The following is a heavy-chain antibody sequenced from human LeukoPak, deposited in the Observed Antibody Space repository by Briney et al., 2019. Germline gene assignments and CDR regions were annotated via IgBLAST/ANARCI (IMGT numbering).Heavy chain of an antibody. CDR3: ARLRLMGGWFDP. Sequence: GGSLRLSCAASGFTFSSYWMHWVRQAPGKGLVWVSRINSDGSSTSYADSVKGRFTISRDNAKNTLYLQMNSLRAEDTAVYYCARLRLMGGWFDPWGQGTLVTVSS. CDR2: INSDGSST. V-gene: IGHV3-74*01. D-gene: IGHD3-3*01. CDR1: GFTFSSYW. J-gene: IGHJ5*02.